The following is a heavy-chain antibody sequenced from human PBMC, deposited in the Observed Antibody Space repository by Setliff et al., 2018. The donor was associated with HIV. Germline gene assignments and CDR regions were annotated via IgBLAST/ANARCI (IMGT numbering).Heavy chain of an antibody. Sequence: SETLSLTCSVSADSITNTLYSWGWIRQPPGKGLECIGTIYSTGSASYNPSLKSRVSMSVDTSKNQFSLKLSSVTAADTAVYYCAREWSYGAFDTFDVWGQGTMVTVSS. CDR3: AREWSYGAFDTFDV. CDR1: ADSITNTLYS. J-gene: IGHJ3*01. D-gene: IGHD5-18*01. V-gene: IGHV4-39*02. CDR2: IYSTGSA.